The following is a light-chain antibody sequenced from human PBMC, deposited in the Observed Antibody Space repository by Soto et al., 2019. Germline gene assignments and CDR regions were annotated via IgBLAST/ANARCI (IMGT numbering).Light chain of an antibody. J-gene: IGKJ4*01. Sequence: EIQMTQSPSTLSASIGDRVTMICRASQSISSWLACYQQKAGKAPDLLIYSASTLQSGVPSRFSGSGSETEFSLTIRALQPEDFATYYCQQLSRYPLTFGGGTKVDIK. V-gene: IGKV1-9*01. CDR1: QSISSW. CDR3: QQLSRYPLT. CDR2: SAS.